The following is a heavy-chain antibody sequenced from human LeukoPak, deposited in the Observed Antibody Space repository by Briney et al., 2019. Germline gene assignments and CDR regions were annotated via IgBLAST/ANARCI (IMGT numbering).Heavy chain of an antibody. CDR2: IRYDGSNK. CDR1: GFTFSSYG. D-gene: IGHD2-2*01. CDR3: AKQGSSTSYYYYMDV. J-gene: IGHJ6*03. Sequence: PGGSLRLSCAASGFTFSSYGMHWVRQAPGKGLEWVAFIRYDGSNKYYADSVKGRFTISRDNSKNTLYLQMNSLRAEDTAAYYCAKQGSSTSYYYYMDVWGKGTTVTISS. V-gene: IGHV3-30*02.